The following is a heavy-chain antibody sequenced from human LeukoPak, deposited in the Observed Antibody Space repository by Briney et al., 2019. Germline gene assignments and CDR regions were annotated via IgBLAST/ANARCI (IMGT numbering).Heavy chain of an antibody. J-gene: IGHJ4*02. V-gene: IGHV1-18*01. CDR1: GYTFNTYG. CDR2: NSGYNGKT. Sequence: ASVKVSCKASGYTFNTYGITWVRQAPGQGLEWMGWNSGYNGKTKYAQKLQGRVTMTTDTSTSTAYMELRSLRSDDTAVYYCARAAWDSSGYLDYWGQGTLVTVSS. D-gene: IGHD3-22*01. CDR3: ARAAWDSSGYLDY.